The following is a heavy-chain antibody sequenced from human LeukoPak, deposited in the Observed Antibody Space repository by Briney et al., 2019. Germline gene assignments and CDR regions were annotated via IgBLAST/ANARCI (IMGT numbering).Heavy chain of an antibody. Sequence: GGSLRLSCAASGFIFRNYWMSWVRQAPGKGLEWVANIKEDGSEKYYVESVKGRFTISRDNAKNSLYLQMSSLRAEDTAVYYCARDIRRIAAAGYYFDYWGQGTLVTVSS. CDR3: ARDIRRIAAAGYYFDY. CDR1: GFIFRNYW. D-gene: IGHD6-13*01. V-gene: IGHV3-7*01. CDR2: IKEDGSEK. J-gene: IGHJ4*02.